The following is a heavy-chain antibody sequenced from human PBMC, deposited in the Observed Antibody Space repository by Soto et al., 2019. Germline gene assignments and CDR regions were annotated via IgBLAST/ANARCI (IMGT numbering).Heavy chain of an antibody. J-gene: IGHJ4*02. CDR3: ADLTWNGYYLP. V-gene: IGHV3-72*01. D-gene: IGHD3-3*01. CDR2: IKNKAGSYST. CDR1: GFTLSDHY. Sequence: EVQLVESGGGLVQPGGSLRLSCAASGFTLSDHYMDWVRQAPGKGLEWVGRIKNKAGSYSTEYAASVTGRFTISRDDSKNSLYLQMNSLKTEDTGVYYCADLTWNGYYLPWGQGTLVIVSS.